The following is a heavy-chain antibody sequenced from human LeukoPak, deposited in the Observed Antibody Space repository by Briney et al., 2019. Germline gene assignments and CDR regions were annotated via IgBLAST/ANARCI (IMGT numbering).Heavy chain of an antibody. J-gene: IGHJ6*03. V-gene: IGHV1-8*03. CDR1: GYTFTSYD. Sequence: ASVKVSCKASGYTFTSYDINWVRQATGQGREWMGWMNPNSGNTGYAQKFQGRVTITRNTSISTAYMELSSLRSEDTAVYYCARAYYYYYYMDVWGKGTTVTVSS. CDR2: MNPNSGNT. CDR3: ARAYYYYYYMDV.